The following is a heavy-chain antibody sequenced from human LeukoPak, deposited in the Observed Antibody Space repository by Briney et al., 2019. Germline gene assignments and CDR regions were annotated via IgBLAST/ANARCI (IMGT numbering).Heavy chain of an antibody. CDR3: ARAHRYCSSTSCYPGY. CDR1: GFTFSSYW. D-gene: IGHD2-2*01. Sequence: PGGSLRLSCAASGFTFSSYWMHWVRHAPGKGLVWVSRINSDGTSTTYADSVKGRFTISRDNAKNTQYLQMNSLRAEDTAVYYCARAHRYCSSTSCYPGYWGQGTLVTVSS. J-gene: IGHJ4*02. V-gene: IGHV3-74*01. CDR2: INSDGTST.